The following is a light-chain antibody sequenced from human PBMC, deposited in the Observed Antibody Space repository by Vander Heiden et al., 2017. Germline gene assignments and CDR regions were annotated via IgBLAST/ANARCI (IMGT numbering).Light chain of an antibody. V-gene: IGLV1-40*01. J-gene: IGLJ2*01. CDR2: GNT. CDR3: QSYDSSLSGVV. Sequence: QSVLTQPPSVSGAPGQRVTISCTGRSSNIGRYAVHWYQQLPGTAPKLLIYGNTNRPSGVPDRFFGSRSGTSASLAITGLQAEDEADYYCQSYDSSLSGVVFGGGTRLTVL. CDR1: SSNIGRYA.